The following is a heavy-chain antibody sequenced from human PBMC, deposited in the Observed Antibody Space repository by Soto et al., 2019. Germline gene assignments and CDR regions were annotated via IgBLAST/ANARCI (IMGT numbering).Heavy chain of an antibody. V-gene: IGHV1-18*01. Sequence: QVQVVQSGAEVKKPGASVKVSCKASGYTFNSHGISWVRQAPGQGLEWMGWISPFNGNTNYAQKLQGRVTMTTDTSTSTAYMELRSLRSDDTAVYYCARVPEGYPFSWYFDLWGRGTLVTVSS. D-gene: IGHD5-18*01. CDR1: GYTFNSHG. J-gene: IGHJ2*01. CDR2: ISPFNGNT. CDR3: ARVPEGYPFSWYFDL.